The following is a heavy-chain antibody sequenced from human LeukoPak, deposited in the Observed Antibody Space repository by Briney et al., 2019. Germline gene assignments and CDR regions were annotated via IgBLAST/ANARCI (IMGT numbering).Heavy chain of an antibody. CDR3: GSSHSSSWYDF. D-gene: IGHD6-13*01. Sequence: SETLSLTCTVSGGSISSGSYYWSWIRQPAGKGLEWIGRIYTSGSTNYNPSLKSRVTISVDTSKNQFSLKLSSVTAADTAVYFCGSSHSSSWYDFWGQGTLVTVSS. J-gene: IGHJ4*02. V-gene: IGHV4-61*02. CDR2: IYTSGST. CDR1: GGSISSGSYY.